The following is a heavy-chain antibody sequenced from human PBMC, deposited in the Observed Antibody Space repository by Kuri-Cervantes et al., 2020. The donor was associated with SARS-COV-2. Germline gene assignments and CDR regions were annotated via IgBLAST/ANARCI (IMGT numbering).Heavy chain of an antibody. V-gene: IGHV1-2*02. Sequence: ASVKVSCKASGYTFTGYYMHWVRQAPGQGLEWMGWINPNSGGTNYAQKFQGRVTMTRDTSISTAYMELSRLRSDDTAVYYCARKHILTGWAYYYYGMDVWGQGTTVTVSS. CDR1: GYTFTGYY. J-gene: IGHJ6*02. CDR2: INPNSGGT. CDR3: ARKHILTGWAYYYYGMDV. D-gene: IGHD3-9*01.